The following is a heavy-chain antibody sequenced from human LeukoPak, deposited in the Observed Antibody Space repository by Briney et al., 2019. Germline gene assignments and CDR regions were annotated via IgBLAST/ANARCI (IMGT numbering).Heavy chain of an antibody. CDR2: IYPNSGAT. V-gene: IGHV1-2*02. CDR3: GTLLSNGPFDY. CDR1: GCTFTGYY. Sequence: RASVKVSCKASGCTFTGYYLHWVRQAPGQGLEWMGWIYPNSGATKYAQKFQGRVTMTRDTSISTAYMELSGLRSDDTAVYYCGTLLSNGPFDYWGQGSLVTVSS. J-gene: IGHJ4*02.